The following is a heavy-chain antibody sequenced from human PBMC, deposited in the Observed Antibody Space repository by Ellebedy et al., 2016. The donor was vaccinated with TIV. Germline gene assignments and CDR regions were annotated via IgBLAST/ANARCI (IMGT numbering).Heavy chain of an antibody. V-gene: IGHV3-23*01. Sequence: GESLKISCAASGFTFSNYAMSWVRQAPGKGLEWVSGFGVSGGTTYSSDSVKGRFTISRDNSKNTLYLQMSSLRAEDTALYYCARDRINGIAVTSPGAYYFDYWGQGTLVTVSS. J-gene: IGHJ4*02. CDR2: FGVSGGTT. D-gene: IGHD6-19*01. CDR1: GFTFSNYA. CDR3: ARDRINGIAVTSPGAYYFDY.